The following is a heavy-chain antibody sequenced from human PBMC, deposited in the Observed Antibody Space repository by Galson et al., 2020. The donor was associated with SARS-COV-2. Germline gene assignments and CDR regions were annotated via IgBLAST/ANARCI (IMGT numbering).Heavy chain of an antibody. Sequence: ASVKVSCKASGYTFTSYGISWVRQAPGQGLEWMGWISAYNGNTNYAQKLQGRVTMTTDTSTSTAYMELRNLRSDDTAVYYCARDLVLSRLTTVTTEEFDPWGQGTLVTVSS. CDR1: GYTFTSYG. V-gene: IGHV1-18*04. D-gene: IGHD4-4*01. CDR3: ARDLVLSRLTTVTTEEFDP. CDR2: ISAYNGNT. J-gene: IGHJ5*02.